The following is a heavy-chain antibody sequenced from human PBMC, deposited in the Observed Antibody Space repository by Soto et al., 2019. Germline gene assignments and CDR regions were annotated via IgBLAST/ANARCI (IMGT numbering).Heavy chain of an antibody. Sequence: GGSLRLSCAASGFTFSTYAITWVRQAPGKGLEWVSVISGSGGSTYYADSVKGRFTISRDNSENTLYLQMNSLRVEDTAVYYCAKDTDGSPYLGFWFFDLWGRGTLVTVSS. CDR3: AKDTDGSPYLGFWFFDL. J-gene: IGHJ2*01. CDR2: ISGSGGST. CDR1: GFTFSTYA. V-gene: IGHV3-23*01. D-gene: IGHD3-10*01.